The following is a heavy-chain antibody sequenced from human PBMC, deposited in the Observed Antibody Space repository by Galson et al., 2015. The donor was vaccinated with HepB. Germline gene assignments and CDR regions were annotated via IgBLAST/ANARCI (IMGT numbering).Heavy chain of an antibody. CDR2: ISYDGSNK. CDR3: ARDQRGSGWSQGYYYYYGMDV. V-gene: IGHV3-30*04. J-gene: IGHJ6*02. Sequence: SLRLSCAASGFTFSSYAMHWVRQAPGKGLEWVAVISYDGSNKYYADSVKGRFTISRDNSKNTLYLQMNSLRAEDTAVYYCARDQRGSGWSQGYYYYYGMDVWGQGTTVTVSS. CDR1: GFTFSSYA. D-gene: IGHD6-19*01.